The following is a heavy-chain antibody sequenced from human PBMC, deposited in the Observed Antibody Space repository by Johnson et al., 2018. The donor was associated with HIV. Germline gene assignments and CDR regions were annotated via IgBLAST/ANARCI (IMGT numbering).Heavy chain of an antibody. J-gene: IGHJ3*02. CDR2: FSWNSGHI. CDR3: ARDRAGNGVFPDAFDI. CDR1: GFSFRNYA. V-gene: IGHV3-9*01. D-gene: IGHD2-8*01. Sequence: VQLVESGGGVVQPGRSLRLSCAASGFSFRNYALDWVRPAPGKGLEWVAGFSWNSGHIAYVDSVKCRFPPSRHNARNSLYLQMNSLRAEDTALYYCARDRAGNGVFPDAFDIWGQGTMVTVSS.